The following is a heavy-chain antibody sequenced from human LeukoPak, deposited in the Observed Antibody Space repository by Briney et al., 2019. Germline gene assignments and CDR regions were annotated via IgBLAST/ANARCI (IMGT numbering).Heavy chain of an antibody. Sequence: ASVKVSCKASGYTFTGYYMHWVRQAPGQGLEWMGWINPNSGGTNYAQKFQGRVTMTRDTSISTAYMELSRLRSDDTAAYYCAREYYGSGSTNWFDPWGQGTLVTVSS. CDR1: GYTFTGYY. J-gene: IGHJ5*02. V-gene: IGHV1-2*02. CDR2: INPNSGGT. CDR3: AREYYGSGSTNWFDP. D-gene: IGHD3-10*01.